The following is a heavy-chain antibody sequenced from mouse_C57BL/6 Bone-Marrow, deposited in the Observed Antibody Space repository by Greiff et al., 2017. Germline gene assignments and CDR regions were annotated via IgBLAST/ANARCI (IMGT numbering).Heavy chain of an antibody. D-gene: IGHD2-3*01. CDR1: GYTFTSYW. Sequence: QVQLQQSGAELAKPGASVKLSCKASGYTFTSYWMHWVKQRPGQGLEWIGYINPSSGYTKYNQKFKDKATVTADKSSSTAYMQLSSLTYEDSAVYYCARSDDGYYVFAYWGQGTLVTVSA. CDR3: ARSDDGYYVFAY. V-gene: IGHV1-7*01. J-gene: IGHJ3*01. CDR2: INPSSGYT.